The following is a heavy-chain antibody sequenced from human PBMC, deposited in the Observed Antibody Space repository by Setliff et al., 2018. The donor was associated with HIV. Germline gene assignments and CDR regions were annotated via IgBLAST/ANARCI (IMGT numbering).Heavy chain of an antibody. V-gene: IGHV3-11*01. J-gene: IGHJ6*03. CDR2: ISRDGNTI. CDR3: VREDIVTTGGRLDYYMDV. CDR1: GFTFSDYY. D-gene: IGHD5-12*01. Sequence: PGGSLRLSCAASGFTFSDYYMSWLRQAPGKGLEWVSYISRDGNTIYYADSVKGRFTVSRDNAKNSLYLQMNSLRAEDTALYYCVREDIVTTGGRLDYYMDVWGKGTTVTVSS.